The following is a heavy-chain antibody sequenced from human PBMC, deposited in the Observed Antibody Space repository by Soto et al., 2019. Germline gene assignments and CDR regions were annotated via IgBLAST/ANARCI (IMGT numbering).Heavy chain of an antibody. V-gene: IGHV1-3*01. CDR1: GYTFTDHA. CDR2: INVGNGNT. CDR3: AKRTGRYFDY. Sequence: QVQLVKSGAEVRKSGASVKIACKASGYTFTDHAVHWVRQASGQGLEWIGWINVGNGNTKYSQTFQGRVTISRDTSASTVYMELNSLESKDTAVYYCAKRTGRYFDYWGQGSLVTVSS. D-gene: IGHD1-1*01. J-gene: IGHJ4*02.